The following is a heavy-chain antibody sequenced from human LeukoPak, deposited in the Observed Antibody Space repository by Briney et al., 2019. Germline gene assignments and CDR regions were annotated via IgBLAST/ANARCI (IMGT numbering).Heavy chain of an antibody. CDR2: ISGSGGST. V-gene: IGHV3-23*01. CDR1: GFTFSSYA. CDR3: ATLGYCSGGSCYTGGY. D-gene: IGHD2-15*01. Sequence: PGGSLRLSCAASGFTFSSYAMSWVRQAPWKGLEWVSAISGSGGSTYYADSVKGRSTISRDNSKNTLYLQMNSLRAEDTAVYYCATLGYCSGGSCYTGGYWGQGTLVTVSS. J-gene: IGHJ4*02.